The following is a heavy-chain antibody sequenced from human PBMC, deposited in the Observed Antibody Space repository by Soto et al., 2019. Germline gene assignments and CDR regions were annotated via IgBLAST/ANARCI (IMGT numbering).Heavy chain of an antibody. CDR2: IIPIFGTA. CDR3: AGTSYYYDSSGYCFDY. V-gene: IGHV1-69*13. J-gene: IGHJ4*02. Sequence: SVKVSCKTSGGTFSSYAISWVRQAPGKGLEWMGGIIPIFGTANYAQKFQGRVTITADESTSTAYMELSSLRSEDTDVYYCAGTSYYYDSSGYCFDYWGQGTLVTVSS. CDR1: GGTFSSYA. D-gene: IGHD3-22*01.